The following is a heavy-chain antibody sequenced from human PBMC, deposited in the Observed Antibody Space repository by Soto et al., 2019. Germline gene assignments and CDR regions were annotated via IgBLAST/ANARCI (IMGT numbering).Heavy chain of an antibody. J-gene: IGHJ6*02. CDR2: ISGSGSST. CDR3: AKRSYHYGMDV. V-gene: IGHV3-23*01. Sequence: LRLSCAASGFTFSSYTMSWVRQAPGKGLEWVSTISGSGSSTYSADSVKGRFTISRDNSKNTLYLQMNSLRAEDTAVYYCAKRSYHYGMDVWGQGTTVTVSS. CDR1: GFTFSSYT.